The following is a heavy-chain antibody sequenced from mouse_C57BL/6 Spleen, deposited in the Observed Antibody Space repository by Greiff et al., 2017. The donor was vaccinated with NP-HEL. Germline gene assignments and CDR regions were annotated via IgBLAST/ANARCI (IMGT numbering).Heavy chain of an antibody. CDR3: ARGGGKGNYYAMYY. Sequence: QVTLKESGAELARPGASVKLSCKASGYTFTSYGISWVKQRTGQGLEWIGEIYPRSGNTYYNEKFKGKATLTADKSSSTAYMELRSLTSEDSAVYFGARGGGKGNYYAMYYWGQGTSVTVSS. V-gene: IGHV1-81*01. D-gene: IGHD1-3*01. CDR1: GYTFTSYG. CDR2: IYPRSGNT. J-gene: IGHJ4*01.